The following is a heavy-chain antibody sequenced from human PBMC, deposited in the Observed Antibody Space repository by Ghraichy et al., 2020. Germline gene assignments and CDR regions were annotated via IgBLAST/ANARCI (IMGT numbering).Heavy chain of an antibody. CDR2: IYYSGST. V-gene: IGHV4-59*01. CDR1: GGSIRSYY. CDR3: ASSNPSIAVAGLDY. J-gene: IGHJ4*02. Sequence: SETLSLTCTVSGGSIRSYYWTWVRQPPGKGLEWIGYIYYSGSTNYNPSLKSRVTISVDTSKNQFSLKLTSVTAADTAMYYCASSNPSIAVAGLDYWGQGTLVTVSS. D-gene: IGHD6-19*01.